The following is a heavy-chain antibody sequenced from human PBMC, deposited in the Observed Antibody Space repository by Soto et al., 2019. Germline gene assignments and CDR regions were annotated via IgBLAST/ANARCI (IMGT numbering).Heavy chain of an antibody. CDR2: INPNSGGT. V-gene: IGHV1-2*02. Sequence: ASVKVSCKASGYTFSGYYMHWVRQAPGQGLEWMGWINPNSGGTNYAQKFQGRVTMTRDTSISTAYMEMNRLRSDDTAVHYCARDAGGYSYGYRYWGQGTLVTVSS. J-gene: IGHJ4*02. CDR3: ARDAGGYSYGYRY. D-gene: IGHD5-18*01. CDR1: GYTFSGYY.